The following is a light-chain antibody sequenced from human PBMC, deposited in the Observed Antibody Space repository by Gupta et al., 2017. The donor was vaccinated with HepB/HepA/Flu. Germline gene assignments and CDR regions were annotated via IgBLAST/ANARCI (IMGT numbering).Light chain of an antibody. CDR3: CSYAGSYTL. CDR2: DVS. Sequence: QSALTQPRSVSGCPGQSVTISCTGTSSDVGGYNYVSWYQQHPGKAPKLMSYDVSKRPSGVPDRFSGSKSGNTASLTISGLQAEDEADYYCCSYAGSYTLFGGGTKLTVL. V-gene: IGLV2-11*01. CDR1: SSDVGGYNY. J-gene: IGLJ2*01.